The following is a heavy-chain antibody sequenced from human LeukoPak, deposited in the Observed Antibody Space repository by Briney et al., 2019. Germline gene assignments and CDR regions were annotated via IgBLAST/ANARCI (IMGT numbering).Heavy chain of an antibody. CDR2: ISGSGATT. V-gene: IGHV3-23*01. CDR3: AKRVSGTTFY. Sequence: PGGSLRLSCAASGFTFSSYVMSWVRQAPGKGLEWVSAISGSGATTYYADSVKGRFTISGDNSKNTLYLHMNSLRAEDTAVYYCAKRVSGTTFYWGQGTLVTVSS. CDR1: GFTFSSYV. J-gene: IGHJ4*02. D-gene: IGHD1-1*01.